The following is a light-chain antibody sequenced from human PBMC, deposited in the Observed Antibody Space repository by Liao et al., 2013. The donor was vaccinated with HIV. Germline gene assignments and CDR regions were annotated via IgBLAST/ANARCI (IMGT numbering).Light chain of an antibody. CDR3: QAWDSSTVI. V-gene: IGLV3-1*01. J-gene: IGLJ2*01. CDR2: RHD. Sequence: SYDLSQPPSVSVSPGQTASITCSGNRLGDKYICWYQQKPGQSPVLVMYRHDKRPSGIPERFSGSQSGNTATLTISGTQTLDEADYYCQAWDSSTVIFGGGTKLTVL. CDR1: RLGDKY.